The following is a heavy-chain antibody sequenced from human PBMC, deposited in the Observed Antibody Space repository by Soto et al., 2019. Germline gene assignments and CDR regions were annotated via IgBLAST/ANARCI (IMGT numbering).Heavy chain of an antibody. J-gene: IGHJ4*02. CDR1: GFSLSTSGVG. D-gene: IGHD2-15*01. CDR2: IYWNDDK. Sequence: SGPTLVNPTQTLTLTCTFSGFSLSTSGVGVGWIRQPPGKALEWLALIYWNDDKRYSPSLKRRLTITKDTSKNQVVLTMTNMDPVDTTTYYCAAVVAATLDYWGQGTRVTVAS. V-gene: IGHV2-5*01. CDR3: AAVVAATLDY.